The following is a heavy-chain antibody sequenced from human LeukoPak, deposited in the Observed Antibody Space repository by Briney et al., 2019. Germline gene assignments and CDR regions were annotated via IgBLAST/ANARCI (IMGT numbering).Heavy chain of an antibody. J-gene: IGHJ4*02. D-gene: IGHD6-19*01. CDR1: GFTFSSYA. V-gene: IGHV3-23*01. CDR2: ISGSGGST. CDR3: ARHAVAGHFDY. Sequence: GGSLRLSCAASGFTFSSYAMSWVRQAPGKGLEWVSAISGSGGSTYYADSVKGRFTISRDNAKNSLYLQMNSLRAEDTAVYYCARHAVAGHFDYWGQGTLVTVSS.